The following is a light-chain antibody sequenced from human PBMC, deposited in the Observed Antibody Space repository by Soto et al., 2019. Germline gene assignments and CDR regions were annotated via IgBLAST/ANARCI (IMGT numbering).Light chain of an antibody. V-gene: IGKV3-20*01. CDR3: QHCGASPWT. J-gene: IGKJ1*01. CDR1: QSLSGNY. Sequence: IALTQSPGTLSLSPRQRGTLSCRASQSLSGNYLAWYQQKPGQAPRVLIYRASIRATGISDRFSGSGSGTDFTLTISRLEPEDFAVYYCQHCGASPWTFGQGTKVDI. CDR2: RAS.